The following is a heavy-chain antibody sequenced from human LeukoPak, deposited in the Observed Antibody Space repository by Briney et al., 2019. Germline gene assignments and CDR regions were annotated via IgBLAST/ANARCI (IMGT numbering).Heavy chain of an antibody. CDR3: ARVPEGDSSSWSDFDY. Sequence: ASVKVSCKASGYTFTSYYMHWVRQAPAQGLEWMGIINPSGGSTSYAQKFQGRVTMTSDTSTSTVYMELSSLRSEDTAVYYCARVPEGDSSSWSDFDYWGQGTLVTVSS. V-gene: IGHV1-46*01. D-gene: IGHD6-13*01. CDR1: GYTFTSYY. J-gene: IGHJ4*02. CDR2: INPSGGST.